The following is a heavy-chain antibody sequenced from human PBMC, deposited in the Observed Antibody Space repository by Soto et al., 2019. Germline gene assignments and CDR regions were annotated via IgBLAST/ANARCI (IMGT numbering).Heavy chain of an antibody. J-gene: IGHJ2*01. D-gene: IGHD3-22*01. V-gene: IGHV3-23*01. CDR2: ISGSGGST. CDR3: ASHHPSGYYKEYWYFDL. CDR1: GFTFSSYA. Sequence: GGSLRLSCAASGFTFSSYAMSWVRQAPGKGLEWVSAISGSGGSTYYADSVKGRFTISRDNSKNTLYLQMNSLRAEDTAVYYCASHHPSGYYKEYWYFDLWGRGTLVTVSS.